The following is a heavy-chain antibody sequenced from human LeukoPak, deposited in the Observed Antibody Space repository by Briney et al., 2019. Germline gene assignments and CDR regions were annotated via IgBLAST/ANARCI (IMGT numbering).Heavy chain of an antibody. CDR3: AKDLPDRYSLEY. D-gene: IGHD2-15*01. CDR2: TNYDGSYR. V-gene: IGHV3-30*02. CDR1: GFTFRNYA. Sequence: GACLRLSCAASGFTFRNYAMYWVRQAPGKGLEWVAFTNYDGSYRSYADSVKGRFPVSRDNSKNTLYLQMNSLRTEDTAVYYCAKDLPDRYSLEYWGQGTWSPS. J-gene: IGHJ4*02.